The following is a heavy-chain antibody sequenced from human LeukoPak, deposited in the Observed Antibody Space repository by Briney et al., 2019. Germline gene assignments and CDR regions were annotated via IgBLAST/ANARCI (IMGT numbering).Heavy chain of an antibody. Sequence: GASVKVSCKASGYTFTGYYVHWVRQAPGQGLEWMGWINGNSGGTKYAQKFQGRLTMTRDTSISAAYMELSSLRSDDTAVYFCAREGTYGPPMSDQWGQGTLVTVSS. V-gene: IGHV1-2*02. CDR1: GYTFTGYY. J-gene: IGHJ5*02. D-gene: IGHD3-10*01. CDR3: AREGTYGPPMSDQ. CDR2: INGNSGGT.